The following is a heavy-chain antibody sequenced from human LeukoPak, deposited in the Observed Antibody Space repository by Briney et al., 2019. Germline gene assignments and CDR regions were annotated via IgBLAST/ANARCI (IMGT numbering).Heavy chain of an antibody. D-gene: IGHD6-19*01. CDR2: ISYDGSNK. CDR1: GFTFSSYG. J-gene: IGHJ4*02. V-gene: IGHV3-30*18. CDR3: AKERSGWFPAIDY. Sequence: GGSLRLSCAASGFTFSSYGMHWVRQAPGKGLEWVAVISYDGSNKYYADSVKGRFTISRDNSENTLFLRMNSLRAEDTAVYYCAKERSGWFPAIDYWGQGTLVTVSS.